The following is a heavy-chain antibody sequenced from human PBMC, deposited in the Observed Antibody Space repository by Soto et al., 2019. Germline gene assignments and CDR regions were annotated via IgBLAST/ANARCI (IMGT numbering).Heavy chain of an antibody. J-gene: IGHJ3*02. CDR2: ISSSSSYI. Sequence: GGSLRLSCAASGFTFSSYSMNWVRQAPGKGLEWVSSISSSSSYIYYADSVKGRFTISRDNAKNSLYLQINSLRADDAAVYYCARRYDSSSSFAFDIWGQGTMVTVSS. CDR1: GFTFSSYS. D-gene: IGHD6-6*01. V-gene: IGHV3-21*01. CDR3: ARRYDSSSSFAFDI.